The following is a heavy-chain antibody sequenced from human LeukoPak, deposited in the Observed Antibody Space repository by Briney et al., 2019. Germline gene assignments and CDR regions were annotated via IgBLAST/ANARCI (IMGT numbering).Heavy chain of an antibody. CDR3: PKDPRVTMIVVVHKPYFDF. Sequence: PGGSLRLPCASSGFTFRSYATSGVRRAPGKGREWVSAISGSGGSTYYADPVKGRFTIYRDNYKNTLYLQMNGLRAEDTAVYYCPKDPRVTMIVVVHKPYFDFWGQGTVVTVSS. J-gene: IGHJ4*02. CDR1: GFTFRSYA. CDR2: ISGSGGST. D-gene: IGHD3-22*01. V-gene: IGHV3-23*01.